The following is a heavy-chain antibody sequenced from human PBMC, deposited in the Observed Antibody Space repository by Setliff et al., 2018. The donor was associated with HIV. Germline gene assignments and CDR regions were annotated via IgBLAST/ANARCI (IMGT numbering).Heavy chain of an antibody. J-gene: IGHJ4*02. CDR2: IYPSDSYI. D-gene: IGHD1-26*01. Sequence: GESLTISCKGSGYGFTNYWIGWVRQMPGKGLEWMGIIYPSDSYIRYSPSFQGQVTISADKSISTAYLQWSSLKASDTAMYYCARGRGSYSEYFDYWGQGTLVTVSS. CDR3: ARGRGSYSEYFDY. V-gene: IGHV5-51*01. CDR1: GYGFTNYW.